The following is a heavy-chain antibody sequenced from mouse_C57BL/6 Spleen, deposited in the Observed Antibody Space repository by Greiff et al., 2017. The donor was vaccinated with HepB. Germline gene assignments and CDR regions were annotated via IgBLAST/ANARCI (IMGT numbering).Heavy chain of an antibody. CDR1: GFTFSSYA. J-gene: IGHJ1*03. CDR3: TRDEISYYYGSSPSWYFDV. CDR2: ISSGGDYI. Sequence: EVKLMESGEGLVKPGGSLKLSCAASGFTFSSYAMSWVRQTPEKRLEWVAYISSGGDYIYYADTVKGRFTISRDNARNTLYLQMSSLKSEDTAMYYCTRDEISYYYGSSPSWYFDVWGTGTTVTVSS. D-gene: IGHD1-1*01. V-gene: IGHV5-9-1*02.